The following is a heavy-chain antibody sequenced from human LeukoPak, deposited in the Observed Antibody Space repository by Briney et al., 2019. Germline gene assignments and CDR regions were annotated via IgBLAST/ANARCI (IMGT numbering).Heavy chain of an antibody. V-gene: IGHV3-53*01. Sequence: GGSLRLSCAASGFTVSSNYMSWVRQAPGKGLEWVSVIYSGGSTYYADSVKGRFTISRDNSKNTLYLQMNSLRAKDTAVYYCARDNKFYDSTFYYGMDVWGQGTTVTVSS. CDR2: IYSGGST. J-gene: IGHJ6*02. CDR3: ARDNKFYDSTFYYGMDV. D-gene: IGHD3-22*01. CDR1: GFTVSSNY.